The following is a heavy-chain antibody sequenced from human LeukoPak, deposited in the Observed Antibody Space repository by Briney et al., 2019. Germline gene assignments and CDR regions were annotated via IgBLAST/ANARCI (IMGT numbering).Heavy chain of an antibody. V-gene: IGHV4-39*01. CDR1: GGSISSNSYY. CDR3: ARLTYDSSTYRYYFDC. CDR2: IYYSGTT. Sequence: AETLSLTCTVSGGSISSNSYYWGWLRQPPGKGLEWIGTIYYSGTTYYNPSLKSRVTISADTSKNQFSLKLTSVTAADTAVFYCARLTYDSSTYRYYFDCWGQGTLLTVSS. J-gene: IGHJ4*02. D-gene: IGHD3-22*01.